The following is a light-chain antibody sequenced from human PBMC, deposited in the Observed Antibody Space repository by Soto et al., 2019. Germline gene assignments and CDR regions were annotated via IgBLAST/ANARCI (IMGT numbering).Light chain of an antibody. CDR1: QSVSSN. J-gene: IGKJ1*01. CDR2: GAS. Sequence: EIVMTQSPATLSVSPGERATLSCRASQSVSSNLAWYQQKPGQAPRLLIYGASTRATGIPARFSGSGSGTEFTLTISGLQSEDFAVYYCQQYNNWPTCGQGTKVEIK. V-gene: IGKV3-15*01. CDR3: QQYNNWPT.